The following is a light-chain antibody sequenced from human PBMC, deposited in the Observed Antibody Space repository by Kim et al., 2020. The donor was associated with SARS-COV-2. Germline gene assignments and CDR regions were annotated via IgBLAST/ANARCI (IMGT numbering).Light chain of an antibody. V-gene: IGKV1-39*01. CDR3: QQSYSTPPWS. CDR1: QSISSY. Sequence: ASGGDRVSSTCRASQSISSYLNWYQQKPGKAPKLLIYAASSLQSGVPSRFSGSGSGTDFTLTISSLQPEDFATYYCQQSYSTPPWSFGQGTKLEI. J-gene: IGKJ2*04. CDR2: AAS.